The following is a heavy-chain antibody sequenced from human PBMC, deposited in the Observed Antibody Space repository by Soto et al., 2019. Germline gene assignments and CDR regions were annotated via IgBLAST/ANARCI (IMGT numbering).Heavy chain of an antibody. V-gene: IGHV3-48*02. Sequence: GGSLRLSCAASGFTFSSYSMNWVRQAPGKGLEWVSYISSSSSTIYYADSVKGRFTISRDNAKNSLYLQMNSLRDEDTAVYYCARDRMVAAQNGYYYYHYGMDVWGQGTTVTVSS. CDR2: ISSSSSTI. D-gene: IGHD2-15*01. CDR3: ARDRMVAAQNGYYYYHYGMDV. CDR1: GFTFSSYS. J-gene: IGHJ6*02.